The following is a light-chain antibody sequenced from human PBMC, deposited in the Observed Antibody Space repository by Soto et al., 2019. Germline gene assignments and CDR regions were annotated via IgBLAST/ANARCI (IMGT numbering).Light chain of an antibody. V-gene: IGKV1-12*01. CDR2: AAS. CDR1: QIISNW. J-gene: IGKJ4*01. CDR3: QQANSIPVT. Sequence: DIQMTQSPSSVSAFVGDTVTISCRASQIISNWLAWYQQKPGKAPKLLIYAASTLQSGVPSRFSGSGSGREFTLTISSLQPEDFATYYCQQANSIPVTFGGGTKVEMK.